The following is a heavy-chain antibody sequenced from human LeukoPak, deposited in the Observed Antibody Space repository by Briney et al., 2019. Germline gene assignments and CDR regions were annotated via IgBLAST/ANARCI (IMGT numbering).Heavy chain of an antibody. CDR1: GFTVSLYY. V-gene: IGHV3-53*01. CDR2: IYSGGPT. CDR3: AKRSRRLTIVRGVPREDV. J-gene: IGHJ6*02. Sequence: GGSLRLSCAASGFTVSLYYMTWVRQAPGKGLEWVSVIYSGGPTYYADSVKGRFTISRDNSKNTLYLQMNSLRAEDTAVYYCAKRSRRLTIVRGVPREDVWGQGTTVTVSS. D-gene: IGHD3-10*01.